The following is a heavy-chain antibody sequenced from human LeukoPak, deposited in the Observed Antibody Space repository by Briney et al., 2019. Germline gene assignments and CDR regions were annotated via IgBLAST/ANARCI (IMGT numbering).Heavy chain of an antibody. D-gene: IGHD5-18*01. CDR3: ARDQYNYGYVSWFDP. CDR2: TSESGSAI. CDR1: GFTFSSYE. Sequence: GGSLSLSCAASGFTFSSYEMNWVRLAPGKGLEWVSYTSESGSAIYYADSVKGRFTISRDNAKNSLYLQMNSLRAEDTAVYYCARDQYNYGYVSWFDPWGQGTLVTVSS. V-gene: IGHV3-48*03. J-gene: IGHJ5*02.